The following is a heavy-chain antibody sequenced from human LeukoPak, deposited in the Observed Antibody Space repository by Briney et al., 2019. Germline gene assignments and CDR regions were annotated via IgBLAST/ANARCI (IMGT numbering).Heavy chain of an antibody. CDR2: IKYDGNEK. V-gene: IGHV3-7*01. CDR3: ARDLGQYYDTSDNWFDP. CDR1: GFTFSVSW. Sequence: GGSLRLSCAASGFTFSVSWMSWVRQAPGKGLEWVANIKYDGNEKYYVDSVKGRFTISRDNAKNTLNLQMNSLRAEDTAVYYCARDLGQYYDTSDNWFDPWGQGTLVTVSS. D-gene: IGHD3-22*01. J-gene: IGHJ5*02.